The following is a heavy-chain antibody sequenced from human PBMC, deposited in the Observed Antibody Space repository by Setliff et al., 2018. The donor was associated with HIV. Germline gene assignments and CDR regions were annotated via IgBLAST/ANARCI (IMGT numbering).Heavy chain of an antibody. CDR1: GGSISSGAYY. J-gene: IGHJ4*02. CDR2: VSYSGST. V-gene: IGHV4-39*07. D-gene: IGHD1-26*01. CDR3: AREGLSIVGPTEFDY. Sequence: SETLSLTCTVSGGSISSGAYYWSWIRQPAGKGLEWIGSVSYSGSTLYNPSLKSRVTISVDTSKNQFSLKLSSVTAADTAVYYCAREGLSIVGPTEFDYWGQGTLVTVSS.